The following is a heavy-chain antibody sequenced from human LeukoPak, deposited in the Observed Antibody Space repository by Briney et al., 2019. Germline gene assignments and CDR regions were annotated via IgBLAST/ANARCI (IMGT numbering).Heavy chain of an antibody. D-gene: IGHD4-11*01. Sequence: GGSLRLSCAASGFTFSSYSMNWVRQAPWKGLEWVSSISSSSSYIYYPESVKGRFTISRDNAKNSLYLQMNSLRAEDTAVYYCAKGGMTTPYFDYWGQGTLVTVSS. CDR3: AKGGMTTPYFDY. J-gene: IGHJ4*02. CDR2: ISSSSSYI. V-gene: IGHV3-21*01. CDR1: GFTFSSYS.